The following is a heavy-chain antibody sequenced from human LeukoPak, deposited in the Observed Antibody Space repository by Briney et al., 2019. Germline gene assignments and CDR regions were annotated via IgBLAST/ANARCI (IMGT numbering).Heavy chain of an antibody. D-gene: IGHD3-22*01. V-gene: IGHV3-73*01. Sequence: GGSLKLSCAASGFTFSGSAMHWVRHPSGEGREWVGRIRSKANSYATAYAASVKGRFTISRDDSKTTAYLQMNSLKTEDTAVYYCTRLSLGYYDSSGYPTNAFDIWGKGTMVTVSS. CDR3: TRLSLGYYDSSGYPTNAFDI. J-gene: IGHJ3*02. CDR2: IRSKANSYAT. CDR1: GFTFSGSA.